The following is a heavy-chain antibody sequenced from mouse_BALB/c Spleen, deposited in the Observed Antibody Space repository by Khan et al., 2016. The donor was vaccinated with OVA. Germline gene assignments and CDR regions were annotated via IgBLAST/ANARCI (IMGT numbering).Heavy chain of an antibody. J-gene: IGHJ3*01. Sequence: EVQLQESGPSLVKPSQTLSLTCSVTGDSITSGYWSWIRQFPGNKLEYMGYMIYTGYTDYNPSLKSRIAITRPTSKHQYYLQLNSVTAEDTATYYCARSTYRYAFAYWGQGTLVTVSA. CDR1: GDSITSGY. V-gene: IGHV3-8*02. CDR2: MIYTGYT. D-gene: IGHD2-14*01. CDR3: ARSTYRYAFAY.